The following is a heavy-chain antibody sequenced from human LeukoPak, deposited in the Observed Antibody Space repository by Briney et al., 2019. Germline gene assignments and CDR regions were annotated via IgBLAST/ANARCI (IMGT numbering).Heavy chain of an antibody. CDR3: AKGQWLVRGAAFDI. Sequence: GGSLRLSCAASGFTFDDYAMHWVRQAPGKGLEWVSGISWNSGSIGYADSVKGRFTISRDNAKNSLYLQMNSLRAEDMALYYCAKGQWLVRGAAFDIWGQGTMSSSLQ. D-gene: IGHD6-19*01. CDR1: GFTFDDYA. J-gene: IGHJ3*02. V-gene: IGHV3-9*03. CDR2: ISWNSGSI.